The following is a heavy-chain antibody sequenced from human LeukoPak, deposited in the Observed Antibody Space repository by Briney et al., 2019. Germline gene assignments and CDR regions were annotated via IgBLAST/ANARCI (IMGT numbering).Heavy chain of an antibody. CDR3: ARWATMIVVADAFDI. D-gene: IGHD3-22*01. CDR1: GGSISSGDYY. V-gene: IGHV4-30-4*01. J-gene: IGHJ3*02. Sequence: SQTLSLTCTVSGGSISSGDYYWSWIRQPPGKGLEWIAYIYYSGSTYYNPSLKSRVTISVDTSKNQFSLKLSSVTAADTAVYYCARWATMIVVADAFDIWGQGTMVTVSS. CDR2: IYYSGST.